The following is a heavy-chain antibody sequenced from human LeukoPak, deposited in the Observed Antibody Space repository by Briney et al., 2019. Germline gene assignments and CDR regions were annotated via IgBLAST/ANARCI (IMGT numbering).Heavy chain of an antibody. CDR2: ISGSGGST. D-gene: IGHD3-9*01. CDR3: AKDTGVRYFDWFPRDLDY. CDR1: GFTFSSYA. V-gene: IGHV3-23*01. J-gene: IGHJ4*02. Sequence: QPGGSLRLSCAASGFTFSSYAMSWVRQAPGKGLEWVSAISGSGGSTYYADSVKGRFTISRDNSKNTLYLQMNSLRAEDTAVYYCAKDTGVRYFDWFPRDLDYWGQGTLVTVSS.